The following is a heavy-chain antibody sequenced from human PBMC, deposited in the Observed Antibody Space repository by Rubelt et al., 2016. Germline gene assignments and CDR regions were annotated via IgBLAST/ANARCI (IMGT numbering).Heavy chain of an antibody. D-gene: IGHD1-26*01. CDR1: GGTFSSYA. Sequence: QVQLVQSGAEVKKPGSSVKVSCKASGGTFSSYAISWVRQAPGQGLEWMGGIIPIFGTANYARRFQCRVTITADESTSTAYMELCSLRSEDTSVYYCAGGSGSYTFDYWGQGTLVTVSS. CDR2: IIPIFGTA. CDR3: AGGSGSYTFDY. V-gene: IGHV1-69*01. J-gene: IGHJ4*02.